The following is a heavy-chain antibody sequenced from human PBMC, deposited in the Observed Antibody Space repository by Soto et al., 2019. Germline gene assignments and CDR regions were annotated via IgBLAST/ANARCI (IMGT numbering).Heavy chain of an antibody. Sequence: EVQLVESGGGLVQPGGSLRLSCAVSGFTFSDHYMDWVRQAPGKGLEWIGRSRNKANGYTTQYAASVKGRFTISRDDSKNSLYLQMDSLNTEDTALYYCVRGKNSFDVWGQGTMVTVSS. CDR3: VRGKNSFDV. J-gene: IGHJ3*01. CDR1: GFTFSDHY. V-gene: IGHV3-72*01. CDR2: SRNKANGYTT.